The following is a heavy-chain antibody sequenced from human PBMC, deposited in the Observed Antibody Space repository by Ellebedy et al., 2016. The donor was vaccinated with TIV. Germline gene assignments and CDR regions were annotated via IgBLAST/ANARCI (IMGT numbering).Heavy chain of an antibody. V-gene: IGHV3-21*01. J-gene: IGHJ3*02. CDR3: ARDVLYSTVYAFDI. CDR1: GFTFNTYS. D-gene: IGHD1-26*01. CDR2: ISSSSSYI. Sequence: GESLKISXAASGFTFNTYSMNWVRQAPGKGLEWVSSISSSSSYIYYVDSVKGRFTISRDNAKNSLYLQMNSLRAEDTAVYYCARDVLYSTVYAFDIWGQGTMVTVSS.